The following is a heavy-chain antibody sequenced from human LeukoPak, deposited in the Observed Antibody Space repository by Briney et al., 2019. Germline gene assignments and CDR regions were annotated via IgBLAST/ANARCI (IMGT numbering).Heavy chain of an antibody. Sequence: PGGSLRLSCAASGFTFSDYYMSWIRQAPGKGLEWASYISSSGSTIYYADSVKGRFTISRDNAKNSLYLQMNSLRAEDTAVYYCARDWVEEYSSSAGYWGQGTLVTVSS. J-gene: IGHJ4*02. CDR1: GFTFSDYY. CDR2: ISSSGSTI. CDR3: ARDWVEEYSSSAGY. D-gene: IGHD6-6*01. V-gene: IGHV3-11*01.